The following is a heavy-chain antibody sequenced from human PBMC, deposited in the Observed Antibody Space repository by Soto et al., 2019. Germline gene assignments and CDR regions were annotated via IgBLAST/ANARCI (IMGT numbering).Heavy chain of an antibody. CDR1: GFTFSNST. CDR3: ARVPAASDRTAFYYVSKFFYFDY. CDR2: ITSSGSFI. Sequence: SLRLSCAAAGFTFSNSTMNWVRQAPGKGLEGVACITSSGSFIYYADSMKGRFTISRDDAKKSLYLQMNSLRAEDTAVYYCARVPAASDRTAFYYVSKFFYFDYWGRGTQVTVSS. J-gene: IGHJ4*02. D-gene: IGHD3-22*01. V-gene: IGHV3-21*01.